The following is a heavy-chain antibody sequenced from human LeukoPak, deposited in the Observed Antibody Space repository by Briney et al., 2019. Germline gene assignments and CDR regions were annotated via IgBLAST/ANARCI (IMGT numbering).Heavy chain of an antibody. Sequence: GGSLRLSCTDSGFTISGYSMIWVRQAPGKGLEWVSSISSSSSYIYYADSVKGRFTISRDNSKNTLYLQMNSLRAEDTAVYYCAKDRFLEWLFPIDYWGQGTLVTVSS. J-gene: IGHJ4*02. CDR2: ISSSSSYI. CDR3: AKDRFLEWLFPIDY. CDR1: GFTISGYS. D-gene: IGHD3-3*01. V-gene: IGHV3-21*04.